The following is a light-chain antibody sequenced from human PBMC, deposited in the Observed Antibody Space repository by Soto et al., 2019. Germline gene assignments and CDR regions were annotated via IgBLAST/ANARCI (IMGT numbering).Light chain of an antibody. Sequence: EIVLTQSPGTLSLSPGERATLSCRASPSVSSSYLAWYQQKPGQAPRPLIYGASSRATGIPDRFSGSGSGTDFTLTISRLEPEDFAVYYCQQYGSSPPLTFGQGTKLEIK. CDR1: PSVSSSY. V-gene: IGKV3-20*01. J-gene: IGKJ2*01. CDR3: QQYGSSPPLT. CDR2: GAS.